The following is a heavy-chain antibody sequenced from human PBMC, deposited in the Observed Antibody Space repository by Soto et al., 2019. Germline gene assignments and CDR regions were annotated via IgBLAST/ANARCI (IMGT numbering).Heavy chain of an antibody. D-gene: IGHD3-3*02. CDR3: ARKSKIADHLDY. CDR2: IYYSGST. V-gene: IGHV4-39*01. J-gene: IGHJ4*02. Sequence: SETLSLTCTVSGGSISSSTYYWGWIRQPPGKGLEWVATIYYSGSTLYKPSLKSRVTISVDTSTNQFSLELSSVAAADTAVYYCARKSKIADHLDYWGQGTLVTVSS. CDR1: GGSISSSTYY.